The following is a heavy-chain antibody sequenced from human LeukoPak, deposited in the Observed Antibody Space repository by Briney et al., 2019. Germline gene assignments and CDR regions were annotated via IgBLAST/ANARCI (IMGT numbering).Heavy chain of an antibody. D-gene: IGHD3-9*01. CDR3: ARDQDYDILADY. J-gene: IGHJ4*02. Sequence: GGSLRLSCAASGFTFSNYAMSWVRQAPGKGLEWVSSISSSSSYIYYADSVKGRFTISRDNAKNSLYLQMNSLRAEDTAVYYCARDQDYDILADYWDQGTLVTVSS. CDR1: GFTFSNYA. V-gene: IGHV3-21*01. CDR2: ISSSSSYI.